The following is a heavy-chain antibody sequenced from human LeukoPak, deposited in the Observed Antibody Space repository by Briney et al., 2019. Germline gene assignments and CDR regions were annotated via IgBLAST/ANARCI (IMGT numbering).Heavy chain of an antibody. CDR1: GFTFSSSS. Sequence: GGSLRLSCAASGFTFSSSSMNWVRQTPGKGLEWVSSISGESKYIYYADSVTGRFTISRDNAKNSLYLQMNSLRAEDTAVYYCARGAVFQGNYDYWGQGTQVTVSS. V-gene: IGHV3-21*01. CDR2: ISGESKYI. CDR3: ARGAVFQGNYDY. J-gene: IGHJ4*02. D-gene: IGHD3-10*01.